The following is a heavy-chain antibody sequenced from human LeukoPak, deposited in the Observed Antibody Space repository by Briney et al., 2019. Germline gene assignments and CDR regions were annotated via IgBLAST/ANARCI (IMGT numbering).Heavy chain of an antibody. D-gene: IGHD2-15*01. CDR3: GREDGSGGRAGFFGFY. CDR1: GFSFQNSP. Sequence: QTGRSLRLSCTASGFSFQNSPMHWVRQAPGKGLEWVAVIGSEGSAKSYADSVKGRLTISRDNSKNTMFLQIDSPTVEDTGVYYCGREDGSGGRAGFFGFYWGKGTLVSVSS. V-gene: IGHV3-30-3*01. CDR2: IGSEGSAK. J-gene: IGHJ4*02.